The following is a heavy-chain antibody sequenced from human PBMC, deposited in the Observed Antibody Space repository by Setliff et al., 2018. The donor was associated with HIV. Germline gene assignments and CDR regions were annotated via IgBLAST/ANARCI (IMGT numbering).Heavy chain of an antibody. CDR1: GGSIRSDSYY. D-gene: IGHD2-2*01. CDR2: IYTSGNT. Sequence: SETLSLTCTVSGGSIRSDSYYWSWIRQPAGQGLEWIGRIYTSGNTNYNPSTNYNPSLKSRVTISIDTSKNQFSLSLSSMTAADTAVYYCAKPDGKYPFDHWGLGTLVTVSS. V-gene: IGHV4-61*10. CDR3: AKPDGKYPFDH. J-gene: IGHJ4*02.